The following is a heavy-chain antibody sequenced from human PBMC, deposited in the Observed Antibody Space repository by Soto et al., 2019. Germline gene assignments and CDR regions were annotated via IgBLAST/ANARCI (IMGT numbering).Heavy chain of an antibody. CDR1: GGAFSSYA. Sequence: QVQLVQSGAEVKKPGSSVKVSCKASGGAFSSYAISWVRQAPGQGLEWMGGNLPLFNNSNYAQKFHGRVTITADKQTRTAYMELSNLSSKVTAVYYCARRRLGSGSWYFDPWGRGTLITVSP. CDR3: ARRRLGSGSWYFDP. CDR2: NLPLFNNS. D-gene: IGHD5-18*01. V-gene: IGHV1-69*06. J-gene: IGHJ2*01.